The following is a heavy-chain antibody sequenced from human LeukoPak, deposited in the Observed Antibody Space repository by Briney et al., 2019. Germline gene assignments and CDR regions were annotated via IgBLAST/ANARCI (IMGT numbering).Heavy chain of an antibody. J-gene: IGHJ6*02. CDR3: ARGSAAVTAIHGYYYGMDV. V-gene: IGHV3-21*01. Sequence: GGSLRLSCAASGFTFSSYSMNWVRQAPGKGLEWVSSISSSSSYIYYADSVKGRFTISRDNAKNSLYLQMNSLRAEDTAVYYCARGSAAVTAIHGYYYGMDVRGQGTTVTVSS. CDR2: ISSSSSYI. D-gene: IGHD2-21*02. CDR1: GFTFSSYS.